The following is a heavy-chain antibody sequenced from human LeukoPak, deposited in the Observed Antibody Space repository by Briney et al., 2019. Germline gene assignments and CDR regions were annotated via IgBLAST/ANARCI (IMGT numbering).Heavy chain of an antibody. D-gene: IGHD3-16*01. CDR3: TRGAGWLIDY. V-gene: IGHV4-59*01. CDR1: DDSISDYY. Sequence: SETLSLTCTVSDDSISDYYRGWIRQPPGKGLEWIGYFHNSGTSTYNPSLKSRVTISADTSKNQFSLKPNSLTTADTAVYYCTRGAGWLIDYWGQGILVTVSS. CDR2: FHNSGTS. J-gene: IGHJ4*02.